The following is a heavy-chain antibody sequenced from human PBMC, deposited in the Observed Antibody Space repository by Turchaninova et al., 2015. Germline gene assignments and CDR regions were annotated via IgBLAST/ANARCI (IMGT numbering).Heavy chain of an antibody. V-gene: IGHV3-7*03. CDR3: ARGSYAMDV. CDR2: IKQDGSEK. Sequence: EVQLVESGGGLVQPGGSLRLSCVASGFTFNSHWMSWVRQAPGQGLDWVAHIKQDGSEKYYVDSAMGRFTISRDNAKNSLYLQMNSLRVEDTAVYYWARGSYAMDVWGQGTTVTVSS. CDR1: GFTFNSHW. D-gene: IGHD2-2*01. J-gene: IGHJ6*02.